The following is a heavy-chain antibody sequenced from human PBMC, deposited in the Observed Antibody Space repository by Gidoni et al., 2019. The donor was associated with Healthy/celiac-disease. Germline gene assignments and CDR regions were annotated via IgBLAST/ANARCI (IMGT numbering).Heavy chain of an antibody. J-gene: IGHJ3*02. Sequence: QLQLQESGPGLVKPSETLSLTCTVAGGSISSSSYYWGWIRQPPGKGLEWIGSIYYSGSTYYNPSLKSRVTISVDTSKNQFSLKLSSVTAADTAVYYCARTATFESSSGWYMDAFDIWGQGTMVTVSS. D-gene: IGHD6-19*01. CDR2: IYYSGST. CDR1: GGSISSSSYY. CDR3: ARTATFESSSGWYMDAFDI. V-gene: IGHV4-39*01.